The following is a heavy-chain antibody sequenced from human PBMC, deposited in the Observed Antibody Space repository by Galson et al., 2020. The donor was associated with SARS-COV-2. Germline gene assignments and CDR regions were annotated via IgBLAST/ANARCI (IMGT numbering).Heavy chain of an antibody. D-gene: IGHD3-10*01. Sequence: KIGESLKISCKAYGYTFVSNWIAWVRQMPGKGLEWMGIIYPSDSEVRYRPSFEGQVTISADRSIYTAYLQWSSLKASDTAMYYCARLGPYSGSGTYWSGERPFDYWGQGTLVTVSS. CDR2: IYPSDSEV. V-gene: IGHV5-51*01. CDR1: GYTFVSNW. CDR3: ARLGPYSGSGTYWSGERPFDY. J-gene: IGHJ4*02.